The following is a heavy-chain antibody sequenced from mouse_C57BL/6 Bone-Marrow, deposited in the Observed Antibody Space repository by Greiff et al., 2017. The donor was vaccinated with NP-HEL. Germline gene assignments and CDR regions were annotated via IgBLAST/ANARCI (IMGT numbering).Heavy chain of an antibody. CDR3: ARYTGSYYFDY. D-gene: IGHD4-1*01. V-gene: IGHV7-3*01. CDR1: GFTFTDYY. J-gene: IGHJ2*01. Sequence: EVQLVESGGGLVQPGGSLSLSCAASGFTFTDYYMSWVRQPPGKALEWLGFIRNKANGYTTEYSASVKGRFTISRDNSQSILYLQMNALSAEDSATYYCARYTGSYYFDYWGQGTTLTVSS. CDR2: IRNKANGYTT.